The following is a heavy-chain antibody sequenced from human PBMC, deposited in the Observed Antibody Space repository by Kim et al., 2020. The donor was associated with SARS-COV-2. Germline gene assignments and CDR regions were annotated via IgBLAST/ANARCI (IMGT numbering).Heavy chain of an antibody. D-gene: IGHD2-15*01. Sequence: ASVKVSCKASGYTFTSYYMHWVRQAPGQGLEWMGIINPSGGSTSYAQKFQGRVTMPRDTPTSTVYMELSSLRSEDTAVYYCARDLCSGGSCYPRYDFWGQVTLVTVSS. CDR2: INPSGGST. V-gene: IGHV1-46*01. J-gene: IGHJ4*02. CDR1: GYTFTSYY. CDR3: ARDLCSGGSCYPRYDF.